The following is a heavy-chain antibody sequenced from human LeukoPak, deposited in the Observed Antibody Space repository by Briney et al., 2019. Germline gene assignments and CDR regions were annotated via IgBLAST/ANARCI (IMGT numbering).Heavy chain of an antibody. Sequence: SQTLSLTCAISGDSVSSNTPAWNWSRQSPSRGLEWLGRTYYRSKWYNDYAVSVRSRITINPDTAKNQFSLQLNSVTPGDTAVYYCARQQRGAFDYWGQGTLVTVSS. CDR3: ARQQRGAFDY. CDR2: TYYRSKWYN. V-gene: IGHV6-1*01. CDR1: GDSVSSNTPA. D-gene: IGHD6-13*01. J-gene: IGHJ4*02.